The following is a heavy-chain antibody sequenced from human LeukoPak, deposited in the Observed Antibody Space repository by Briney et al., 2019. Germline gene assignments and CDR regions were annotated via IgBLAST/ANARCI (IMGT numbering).Heavy chain of an antibody. Sequence: GGSLRLSCAVSGFTFSTYWMSWVRQAPGKGLEWVANIRQDGGAKYYVDSVRGRFTISRDNAKNSLYLQMNSLRAEDTGVYYCATSSDAPANMWGQGTLVTVSS. CDR3: ATSSDAPANM. CDR2: IRQDGGAK. CDR1: GFTFSTYW. J-gene: IGHJ4*02. V-gene: IGHV3-7*01. D-gene: IGHD2-2*01.